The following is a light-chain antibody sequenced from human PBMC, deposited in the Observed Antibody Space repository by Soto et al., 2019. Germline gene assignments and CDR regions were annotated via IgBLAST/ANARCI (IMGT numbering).Light chain of an antibody. CDR1: QSVSRY. CDR3: QQRSNWIT. V-gene: IGKV3-11*01. CDR2: DTS. Sequence: ILFIQSPATPSFSPGERATLSCRASQSVSRYLAWYQQKPGQAPRLLIYDTSYRATGIPARFSGSGSRTDFTLTISSLEPEDFALYYCQQRSNWITFGQGTRLEIK. J-gene: IGKJ5*01.